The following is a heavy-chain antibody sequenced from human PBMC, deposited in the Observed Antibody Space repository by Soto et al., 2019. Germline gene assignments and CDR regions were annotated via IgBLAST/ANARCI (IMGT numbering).Heavy chain of an antibody. CDR3: AKDSLAAARWQSGWFDP. V-gene: IGHV3-30*18. Sequence: QVQLVESGGGVVQPGRSLRLSCAASGFTFGSYGMHWVRQAPGKGLEWVAVISYDGSNKYYADSVKGRFTISRDNSKNTLYLQMNSLRAEDTAVYYCAKDSLAAARWQSGWFDPWGQGTLVTVSS. D-gene: IGHD6-13*01. J-gene: IGHJ5*02. CDR1: GFTFGSYG. CDR2: ISYDGSNK.